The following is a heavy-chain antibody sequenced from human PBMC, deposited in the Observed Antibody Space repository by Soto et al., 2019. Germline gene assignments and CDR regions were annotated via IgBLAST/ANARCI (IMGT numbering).Heavy chain of an antibody. J-gene: IGHJ6*02. V-gene: IGHV1-8*01. Sequence: VASAKVSCKASGYTFTSYDINWVRQATGQGLEWMGWMNPNSGSTGYAQKFQGRVTMTRNTSISTAYMELSSLRSEDTAVYYCARVYQPVDYDFWSGYYYYYGMDVWGQGTTVTVSS. CDR2: MNPNSGST. CDR1: GYTFTSYD. CDR3: ARVYQPVDYDFWSGYYYYYGMDV. D-gene: IGHD3-3*01.